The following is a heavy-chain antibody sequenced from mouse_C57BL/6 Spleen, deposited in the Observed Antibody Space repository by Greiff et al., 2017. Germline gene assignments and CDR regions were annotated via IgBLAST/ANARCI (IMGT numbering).Heavy chain of an antibody. CDR2: IDPSDSYT. V-gene: IGHV1-50*01. CDR3: AATGGWFAY. CDR1: GYTFTSYW. J-gene: IGHJ3*01. Sequence: QVQLQQSGAELVKPGASVKLSCKASGYTFTSYWMQWVKQRPGQGLEWIGEIDPSDSYTNYNQKFKGKATLTVDTSSSTAYMQLSSLTSEDSAVYYCAATGGWFAYWGQGTLVTVSA. D-gene: IGHD1-1*01.